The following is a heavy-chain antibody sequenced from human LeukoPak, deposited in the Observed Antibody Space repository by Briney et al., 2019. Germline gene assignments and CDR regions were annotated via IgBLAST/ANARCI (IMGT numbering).Heavy chain of an antibody. CDR1: GFTFSSYA. J-gene: IGHJ6*02. D-gene: IGHD6-13*01. CDR3: ARDPDSSSWYRPYYYYGMDV. V-gene: IGHV3-23*01. Sequence: GALRLSCAASGFTFSSYAMSWVRQAPGKGLEWVSAISGSGGSTYYADSVKGRFTISRDNSKNTLYLQMNSLRAEDTAVYYCARDPDSSSWYRPYYYYGMDVWGQGTTVTVSS. CDR2: ISGSGGST.